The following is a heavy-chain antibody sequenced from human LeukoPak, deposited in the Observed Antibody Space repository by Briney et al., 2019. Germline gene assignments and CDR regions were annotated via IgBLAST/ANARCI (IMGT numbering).Heavy chain of an antibody. J-gene: IGHJ4*02. CDR3: ARAGGSGSPGYFDY. Sequence: SETLSLTCTVSRGSVSSYYWSWIRQPPGKGLEWIGYIFYSGDTNYNPSLKSRVTISVDTSQNQFSLRLNSVTAADTAVYYCARAGGSGSPGYFDYWGQGTLVTVSS. CDR2: IFYSGDT. D-gene: IGHD3-10*01. CDR1: RGSVSSYY. V-gene: IGHV4-59*02.